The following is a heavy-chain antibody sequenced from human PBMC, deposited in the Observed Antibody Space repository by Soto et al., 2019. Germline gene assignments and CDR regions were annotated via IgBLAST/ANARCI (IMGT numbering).Heavy chain of an antibody. D-gene: IGHD6-13*01. V-gene: IGHV1-69*06. CDR2: IIPMSGAI. CDR3: ARTHYSGNWYWYFEV. Sequence: QVQLVQSGAEVKKPGSSMKVSCKASGVTFTAYAFSWLRQAPGQGLEWMGGIIPMSGAIKYAQTSQGRVTITADKSTSTIDLELSGLTSNDTAVYYCARTHYSGNWYWYFEVWGRGTLVPVSS. J-gene: IGHJ2*01. CDR1: GVTFTAYA.